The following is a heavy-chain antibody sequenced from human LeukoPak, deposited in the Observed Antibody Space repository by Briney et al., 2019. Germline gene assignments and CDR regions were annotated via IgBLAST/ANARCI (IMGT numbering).Heavy chain of an antibody. V-gene: IGHV4-34*01. J-gene: IGHJ5*02. CDR3: ARGDYYDSSGYHS. Sequence: SETLSLTCAVYGGSFSGYYWSWIRQPPGKGLEWIGYIYHSGSTYYNPSLKSRVTISVDRSKNQFSLKLSSVTAADTAVYYCARGDYYDSSGYHSWGQGTLVTVSS. CDR2: IYHSGST. D-gene: IGHD3-22*01. CDR1: GGSFSGYY.